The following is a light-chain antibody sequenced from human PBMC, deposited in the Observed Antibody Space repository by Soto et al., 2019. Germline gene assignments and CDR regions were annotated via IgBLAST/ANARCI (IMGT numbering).Light chain of an antibody. CDR1: QSLLHSDGKTF. V-gene: IGKV2D-29*01. J-gene: IGKJ2*01. CDR3: MQSLQHPYT. CDR2: EVS. Sequence: DIVMTQTPVSLSVTPGQPASISCKSSQSLLHSDGKTFLYWYLQRPGQPPQLLISEVSSRFSGVANRLSGSGSGTDFTLKISRVEAEDAGVYYCMQSLQHPYTFGQGTKLEIK.